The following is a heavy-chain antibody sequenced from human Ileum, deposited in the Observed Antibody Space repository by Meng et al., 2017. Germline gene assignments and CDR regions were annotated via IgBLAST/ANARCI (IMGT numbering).Heavy chain of an antibody. V-gene: IGHV4-61*03. J-gene: IGHJ4*02. Sequence: VQLQESGPGLVRPSDTLSLSCTVSGDSVSSDNYYWSWIRQPPGKGLEWIGYVYYSGHTDCNPSLKSRLSISIDTSKNHFSLKLSSVTAADTAVYYCARTPLYSGSYYFDPWGQGALVTASS. CDR2: VYYSGHT. CDR3: ARTPLYSGSYYFDP. CDR1: GDSVSSDNYY. D-gene: IGHD1-26*01.